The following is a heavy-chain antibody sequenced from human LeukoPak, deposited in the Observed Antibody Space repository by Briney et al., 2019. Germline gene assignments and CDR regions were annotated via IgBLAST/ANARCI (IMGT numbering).Heavy chain of an antibody. V-gene: IGHV3-9*01. D-gene: IGHD2-15*01. Sequence: GGSLRLSCAASGFTFDDYAMHWVRQAPGKGLEWASGISWNSGSIGYADSVKGRFTISRDNAKNSLYLQMNSLRAEDTALYYCAKVLGNYYYGMDVWGQGTTVTVSS. J-gene: IGHJ6*02. CDR2: ISWNSGSI. CDR1: GFTFDDYA. CDR3: AKVLGNYYYGMDV.